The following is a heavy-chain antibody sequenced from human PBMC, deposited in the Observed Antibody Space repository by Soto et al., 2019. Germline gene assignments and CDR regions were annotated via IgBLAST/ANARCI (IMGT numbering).Heavy chain of an antibody. CDR3: VRTRGAYTNRWYGWYFDN. Sequence: SGPTLVNPTQTLTLTCSISGFSLSSRGMCVSWIRQPPGKALEWLARIDWDNDKYYSTSLKTRLTISQDTSKNQVVLAMTNKEAVDTATYYCVRTRGAYTNRWYGWYFDNWGQGALVTVSS. J-gene: IGHJ4*02. CDR2: IDWDNDK. D-gene: IGHD6-13*01. V-gene: IGHV2-70*11. CDR1: GFSLSSRGMC.